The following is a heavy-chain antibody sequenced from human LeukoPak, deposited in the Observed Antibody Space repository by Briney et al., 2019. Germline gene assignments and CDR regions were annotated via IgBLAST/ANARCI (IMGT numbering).Heavy chain of an antibody. CDR1: GYTFTSYD. Sequence: ASVTVSCKASGYTFTSYDINWVRQATGQGLEWMGWMYPNSGDTGYAQKFQGRVTMTRNTSISTAYMELSSLRSEDTAGYYCASALRGCSGGSCYSTALYYFDYWGQGTLDTVSS. D-gene: IGHD2-15*01. J-gene: IGHJ4*02. V-gene: IGHV1-8*01. CDR3: ASALRGCSGGSCYSTALYYFDY. CDR2: MYPNSGDT.